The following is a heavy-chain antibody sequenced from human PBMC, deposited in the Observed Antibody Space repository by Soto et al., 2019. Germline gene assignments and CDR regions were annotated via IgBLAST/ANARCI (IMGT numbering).Heavy chain of an antibody. CDR1: GYTFTRYT. CDR3: ARTLGFCSGGSCDY. J-gene: IGHJ4*02. D-gene: IGHD2-15*01. V-gene: IGHV1-3*01. Sequence: ASVKVSCKASGYTFTRYTMDWVRQALGQRLEWMGWINAGNGNTKYSQKFQGRVTITRDTSASTAHMELSSLRSEDTAVYYCARTLGFCSGGSCDYWGQGTLVTVSS. CDR2: INAGNGNT.